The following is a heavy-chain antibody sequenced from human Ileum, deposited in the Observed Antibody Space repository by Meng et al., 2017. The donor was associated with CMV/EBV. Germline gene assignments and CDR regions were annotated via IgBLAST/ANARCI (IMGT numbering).Heavy chain of an antibody. CDR2: IYYSGST. CDR1: GGSISSGDYY. CDR3: ARGVNYYPISGYKYYDQ. V-gene: IGHV4-30-4*08. J-gene: IGHJ4*02. Sequence: VQLTEAGPGLVRPSQTLSLTCTVSGGSISSGDYYWSSIRQSPGKSLEWIGYIYYSGSTYYNPSLKSRLIISVDTSKNQFSLKLSSVTAADTAVYFCARGVNYYPISGYKYYDQWGQGTLVTVSS. D-gene: IGHD3-22*01.